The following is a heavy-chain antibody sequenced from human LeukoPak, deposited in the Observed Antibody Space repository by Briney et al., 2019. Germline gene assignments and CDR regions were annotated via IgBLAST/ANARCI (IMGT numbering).Heavy chain of an antibody. CDR2: IIPIFGTA. Sequence: GASVKVSCKASGGTFISYAISWVRQAPGRGLECMGKIIPIFGTANYAQNFQGRVTITTDEFTSTAYMEPRSLRSDDKAVYYCARVSLLGELSSHFDYWGQGTLVTVSS. J-gene: IGHJ4*02. V-gene: IGHV1-69*05. CDR3: ARVSLLGELSSHFDY. D-gene: IGHD3-16*02. CDR1: GGTFISYA.